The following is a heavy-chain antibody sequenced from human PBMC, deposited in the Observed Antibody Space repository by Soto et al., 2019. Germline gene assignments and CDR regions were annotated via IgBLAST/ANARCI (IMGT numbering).Heavy chain of an antibody. CDR1: GYTFTSYD. Sequence: VASVKVSCKASGYTFTSYDINWVRQAPGQGLEWMGRMNPIIGTADYAQKFQGRVTMTRDESTSTAYMELSSLRSEDTAVYYCARTNDCSSTSCYGGEGYYYYYGMDVWGQGTTVTVSS. CDR3: ARTNDCSSTSCYGGEGYYYYYGMDV. CDR2: MNPIIGTA. D-gene: IGHD2-2*01. V-gene: IGHV1-69*05. J-gene: IGHJ6*02.